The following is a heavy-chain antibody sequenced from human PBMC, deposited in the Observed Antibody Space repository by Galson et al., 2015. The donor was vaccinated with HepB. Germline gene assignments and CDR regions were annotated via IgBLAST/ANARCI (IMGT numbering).Heavy chain of an antibody. D-gene: IGHD5-18*01. J-gene: IGHJ3*01. CDR3: AKSAASYGPSDAFDV. CDR1: GFTFSNYA. Sequence: SLRLSCAASGFTFSNYAMSWVRQARGKGLEWISSISGSAYSTYYADSVKGRFFISRDNSKNTLYLHMNSLRAEDTALYYCAKSAASYGPSDAFDVWGQGTMVTVSS. CDR2: ISGSAYST. V-gene: IGHV3-23*01.